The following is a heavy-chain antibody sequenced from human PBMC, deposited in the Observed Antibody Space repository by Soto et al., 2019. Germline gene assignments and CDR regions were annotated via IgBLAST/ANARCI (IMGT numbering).Heavy chain of an antibody. V-gene: IGHV1-18*01. Sequence: QVQLVQSGAEVKKPGASVKVSCKASGYTFTSYSITWVRQAPGQGLEWMGWISAHNGNTKYAQKLQGRVTMTTDTSTSTAYMEVRSLRSDDTAVDYCARDTAMALPDAWGQGTLVTVSS. D-gene: IGHD5-18*01. J-gene: IGHJ4*02. CDR2: ISAHNGNT. CDR3: ARDTAMALPDA. CDR1: GYTFTSYS.